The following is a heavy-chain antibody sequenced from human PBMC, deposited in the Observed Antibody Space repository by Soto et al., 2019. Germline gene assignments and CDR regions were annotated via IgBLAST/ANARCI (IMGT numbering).Heavy chain of an antibody. V-gene: IGHV1-3*04. CDR3: ATAEGTVTTGWYGMDV. CDR1: GYTVISYA. CDR2: INTGNGNT. Sequence: QVQVMQSGAEVRKPGASVKISCLASGYTVISYALNWVRQAPGQRLEWMGRINTGNGNTDYSQRFQGRITITRDTXAXPVYMELTSLTSEDTAVYYCATAEGTVTTGWYGMDVWGQGTTVTVSS. D-gene: IGHD4-17*01. J-gene: IGHJ6*02.